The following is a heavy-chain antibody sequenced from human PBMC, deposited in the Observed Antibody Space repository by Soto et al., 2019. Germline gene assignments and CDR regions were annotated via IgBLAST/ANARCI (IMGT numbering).Heavy chain of an antibody. CDR2: ISYDGSNK. Sequence: GGSLRLSCTASGFTFIKYALHWVRQAPGKGLEWVAVISYDGSNKDSADSVKGRFTISRDNSKNTLFLQMNSLRVEDTAVYYCARVLSGDWYYYYGMDVWGQGTSVTVSS. J-gene: IGHJ6*02. V-gene: IGHV3-30-3*01. CDR3: ARVLSGDWYYYYGMDV. CDR1: GFTFIKYA. D-gene: IGHD3-9*01.